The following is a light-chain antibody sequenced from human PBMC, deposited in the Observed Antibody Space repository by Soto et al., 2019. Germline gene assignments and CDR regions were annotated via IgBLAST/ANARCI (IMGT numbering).Light chain of an antibody. CDR2: GAS. CDR1: QSVSSSY. CDR3: KQYGGSVLYT. J-gene: IGKJ2*01. Sequence: EIVLTQSPGTLSLSPGERASLSCRASQSVSSSYLAWYQQKPGQAPRLLIYGASSRATGIPDRFSGSGSGTEFTLIISRLEPEDFAVYYCKQYGGSVLYTFGQGTRLEIK. V-gene: IGKV3-20*01.